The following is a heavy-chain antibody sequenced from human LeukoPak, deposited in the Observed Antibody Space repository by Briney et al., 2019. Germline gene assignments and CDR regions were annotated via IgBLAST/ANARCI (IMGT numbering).Heavy chain of an antibody. D-gene: IGHD3-3*01. J-gene: IGHJ4*02. CDR1: GGSISSYY. V-gene: IGHV4-59*12. CDR2: IYYSGST. Sequence: SETLSLTCTVSGGSISSYYWSWIRQPPGKGLEWIGYIYYSGSTNYNPSLKSRVTISVDTSKNQFSLKLSSVTAADTAVYYCASTLRFLEWLFSWGQGTLVTVSS. CDR3: ASTLRFLEWLFS.